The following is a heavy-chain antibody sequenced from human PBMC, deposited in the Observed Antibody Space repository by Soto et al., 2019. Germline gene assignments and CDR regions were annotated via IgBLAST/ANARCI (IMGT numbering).Heavy chain of an antibody. Sequence: PGGSLRLSCAASGFTVSSNYMSWVRQAPGKGLEWVSVIYSGGSTYYADSVKGRFTISRDNSKNTLYLQMNSLRAEDTAVYYCARDRPSDDYIWGTRHYYYSYMDVWGKGTTVTVSS. J-gene: IGHJ6*03. V-gene: IGHV3-66*01. D-gene: IGHD3-16*01. CDR3: ARDRPSDDYIWGTRHYYYSYMDV. CDR2: IYSGGST. CDR1: GFTVSSNY.